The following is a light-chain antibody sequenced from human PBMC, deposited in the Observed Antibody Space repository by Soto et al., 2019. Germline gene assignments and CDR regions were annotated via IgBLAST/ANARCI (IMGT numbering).Light chain of an antibody. CDR3: QQYADSPYT. CDR2: GAS. CDR1: QTLTTRF. Sequence: EIVLTQSPGTLSLSPGERATLSCMASQTLTTRFLAWYQQKPGQAPRLLIYGASSRATGIPDRFSGSGSGTEYTLTISRLEPEDFAVYSCQQYADSPYTFGQGTTLEIK. V-gene: IGKV3-20*01. J-gene: IGKJ2*01.